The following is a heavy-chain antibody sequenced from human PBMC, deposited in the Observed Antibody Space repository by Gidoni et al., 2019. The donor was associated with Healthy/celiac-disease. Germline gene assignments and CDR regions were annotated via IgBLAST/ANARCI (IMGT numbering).Heavy chain of an antibody. J-gene: IGHJ3*02. D-gene: IGHD2-21*02. CDR1: GGTFSSYT. CDR3: ARDSPFPSTDDAFDI. Sequence: VQLVQSGAEVKKPGSSVHVSCKASGGTFSSYTISWVRQAPGQGLEWMGRIIPILGIANYAQKFQGRVTITADKSTSTAYMELSSLRSEDTAVYYCARDSPFPSTDDAFDIWGQGTMVTVSS. V-gene: IGHV1-69*02. CDR2: IIPILGIA.